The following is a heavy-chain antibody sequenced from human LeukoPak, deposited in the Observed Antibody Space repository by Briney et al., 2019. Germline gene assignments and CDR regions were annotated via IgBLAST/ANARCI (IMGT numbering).Heavy chain of an antibody. CDR3: ARSPYYDSSFDS. V-gene: IGHV2-5*02. CDR2: IYWDGDK. CDR1: GFSLTTHGVG. Sequence: SGPTLVKPTQTLTLICTSSGFSLTTHGVGVAWIRQPPGKAPEWLAIIYWDGDKRFSPSLKTRLTITKDTSKYQVVLTMTNMDPVDTATYYCARSPYYDSSFDSWGQGTLVTVSS. J-gene: IGHJ4*02. D-gene: IGHD3-22*01.